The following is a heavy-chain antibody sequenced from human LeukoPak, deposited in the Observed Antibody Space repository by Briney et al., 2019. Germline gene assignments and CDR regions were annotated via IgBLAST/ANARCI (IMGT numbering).Heavy chain of an antibody. CDR3: ARDPLGVVVPAAIRGPDY. J-gene: IGHJ4*02. CDR2: INPNSGGT. D-gene: IGHD2-2*02. V-gene: IGHV1-2*02. CDR1: GYTFTGYY. Sequence: ASVKVSCKASGYTFTGYYMHWVRQAPGQGLEWMGWINPNSGGTNYAQKFQGRVIMTRDTSISTAYMELSRLRSDDTAVYYCARDPLGVVVPAAIRGPDYWGQGTLVTVSS.